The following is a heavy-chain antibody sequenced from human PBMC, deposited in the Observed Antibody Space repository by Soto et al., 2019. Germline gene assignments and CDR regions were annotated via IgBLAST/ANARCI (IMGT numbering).Heavy chain of an antibody. J-gene: IGHJ6*02. D-gene: IGHD3-22*01. CDR1: GFTFSSYG. CDR3: AREGHYYDSSGYWYYYYYGMDV. CDR2: IWYDGSNK. Sequence: QVQLVESGGGVVQPGRSLRLSCAASGFTFSSYGMHWVRQAPGKGLEWVAVIWYDGSNKYYADSVKGRFTISRDNSKNTRYLQMNSLRAEDTAVYYCAREGHYYDSSGYWYYYYYGMDVWGQGTTVTVSS. V-gene: IGHV3-33*01.